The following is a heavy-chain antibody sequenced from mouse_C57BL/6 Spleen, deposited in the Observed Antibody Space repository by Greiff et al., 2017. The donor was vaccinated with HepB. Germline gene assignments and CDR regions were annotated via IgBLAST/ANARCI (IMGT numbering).Heavy chain of an antibody. CDR1: GYTFTDYY. CDR2: INPYNGGT. V-gene: IGHV1-19*01. D-gene: IGHD1-1*02. CDR3: ARANGGCDSFAY. J-gene: IGHJ3*01. Sequence: VQLQQSGPVLVKPGASVKMSCKASGYTFTDYYMNWVKQSHGKSLEWIGVINPYNGGTSYNQKFKGKATLTVDNSSSTAYMALNSLTYEDSAVYYCARANGGCDSFAYWGQGTLVTVAA.